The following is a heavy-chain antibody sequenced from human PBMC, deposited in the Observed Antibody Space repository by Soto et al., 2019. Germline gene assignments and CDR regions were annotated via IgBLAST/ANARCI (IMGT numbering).Heavy chain of an antibody. CDR2: IYPGDSDT. D-gene: IGHD6-6*01. CDR3: ARLLLDGLIQARQVGYYYGMDV. J-gene: IGHJ6*02. V-gene: IGHV5-51*01. CDR1: GYSFTSYW. Sequence: XESLKVYWKCSGYSFTSYWIGLVLQMPGKGLEWMGIIYPGDSDTRYSPSFQGQVTISADKSISTAYLQWSSLKASDTAMYYCARLLLDGLIQARQVGYYYGMDVWGQGTTVTVSS.